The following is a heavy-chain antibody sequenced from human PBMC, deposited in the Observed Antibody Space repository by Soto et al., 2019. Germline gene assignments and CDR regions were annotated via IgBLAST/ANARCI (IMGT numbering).Heavy chain of an antibody. D-gene: IGHD6-13*01. J-gene: IGHJ4*02. CDR2: IYYSGST. CDR1: GVSISSSSYY. V-gene: IGHV4-39*01. Sequence: SETLSLTCTVSGVSISSSSYYWGWMRQPPGMGLEWIGSIYYSGSTYYNPSLKSRVTISVDTSKNQFSLKLSSVTAADTAVYYCARPSPTQYSSSSAGGDYWGQGTLVTVSS. CDR3: ARPSPTQYSSSSAGGDY.